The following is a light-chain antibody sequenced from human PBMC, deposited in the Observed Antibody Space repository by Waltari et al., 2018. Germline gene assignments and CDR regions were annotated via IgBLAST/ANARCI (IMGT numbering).Light chain of an antibody. CDR3: QQYNTYPLT. J-gene: IGKJ4*01. CDR1: QSISSL. CDR2: KAS. V-gene: IGKV1-5*03. Sequence: DIQMTQSPSTLSASVGDRVTITCRASQSISSLLAWYQQKPGNAPKLLIYKASSLESGVTSRFSGSGSGTEFTLTISSLQPDDFATYYCQQYNTYPLTFGGGTKVEIK.